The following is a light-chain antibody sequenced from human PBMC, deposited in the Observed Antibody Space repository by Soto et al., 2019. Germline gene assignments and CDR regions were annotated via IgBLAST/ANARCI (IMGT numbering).Light chain of an antibody. J-gene: IGKJ1*01. CDR2: KAS. CDR1: QSISSW. V-gene: IGKV1-5*03. Sequence: DIQMTQSPSTLSASVGDRVTITCRASQSISSWLAWYQQKPGKAPKLLIYKASSLESGVTSRFSGSGSGKEFTLTISSLQPDDFATYYCQQYKRTCGQGTKVEIK. CDR3: QQYKRT.